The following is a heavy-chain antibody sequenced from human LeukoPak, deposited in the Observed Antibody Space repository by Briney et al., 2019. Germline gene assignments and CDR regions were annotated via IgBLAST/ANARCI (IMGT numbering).Heavy chain of an antibody. CDR1: GGSISSYY. D-gene: IGHD4-17*01. J-gene: IGHJ5*02. CDR2: IYYTGCT. Sequence: SETLSLTCTVSGGSISSYYWSWIRQPPGKGLEWIGYIYYTGCTNYNPSLKSRVIISVDTSKNQFSLKVSSVTAADTAVYYCVRSKSGTYGWFDPWGQGTLVTVSS. V-gene: IGHV4-59*01. CDR3: VRSKSGTYGWFDP.